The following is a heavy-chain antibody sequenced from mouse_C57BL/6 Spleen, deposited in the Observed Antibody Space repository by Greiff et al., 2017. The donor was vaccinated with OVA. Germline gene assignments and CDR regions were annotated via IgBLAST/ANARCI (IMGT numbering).Heavy chain of an antibody. CDR3: AREGDSNYFDY. D-gene: IGHD2-5*01. J-gene: IGHJ2*01. CDR2: ISDGGSYT. V-gene: IGHV5-4*01. Sequence: EVKVVESGGGLVKPGGSLKLSCAASGFTFSSYAMSWVRQTPEKRLEWVATISDGGSYTYYPDNVKGRFTISRDNAKNNLYLQMSHLKSEDTAMYYCAREGDSNYFDYWGQGTTLTVSS. CDR1: GFTFSSYA.